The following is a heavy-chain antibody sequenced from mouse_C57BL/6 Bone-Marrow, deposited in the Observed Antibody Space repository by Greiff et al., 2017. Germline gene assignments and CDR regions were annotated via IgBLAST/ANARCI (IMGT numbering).Heavy chain of an antibody. V-gene: IGHV1-64*01. CDR1: GYTFTSYW. Sequence: QVQLQQPGAELVKPRASVKLSCKASGYTFTSYWMHWVKQRPGQGLEWIGMIHPNSGSTNYNEKFKSKATLTVDKSSSTAYMQLSSLTSEDSAVYYCARFTTVPGDYWGQGTTLTVSS. D-gene: IGHD1-1*01. CDR2: IHPNSGST. CDR3: ARFTTVPGDY. J-gene: IGHJ2*01.